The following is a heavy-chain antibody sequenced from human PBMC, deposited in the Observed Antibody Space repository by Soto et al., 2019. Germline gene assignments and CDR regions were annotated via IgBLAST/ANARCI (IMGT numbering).Heavy chain of an antibody. V-gene: IGHV3-48*03. CDR2: ISSSGAII. D-gene: IGHD2-2*01. Sequence: PGGSLRLSCAASGFTFSSSEMNWVRQAPGKGLEWVSYISSSGAIIFYADSVRGRFTISRDNAKNSLFLQMDSLRAEDTAIYYCVREDCRTASYPVGFFDYWGQGSLVTVSS. CDR1: GFTFSSSE. CDR3: VREDCRTASYPVGFFDY. J-gene: IGHJ4*02.